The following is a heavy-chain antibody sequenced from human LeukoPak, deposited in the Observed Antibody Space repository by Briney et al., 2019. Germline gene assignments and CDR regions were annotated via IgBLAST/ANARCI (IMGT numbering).Heavy chain of an antibody. CDR1: GFTFSSYE. CDR3: AREEGGVVAATSYFDY. J-gene: IGHJ4*02. CDR2: ISSSGSTI. D-gene: IGHD2-15*01. Sequence: GGSLRLSCAASGFTFSSYELNWVRQAPGKGLEWVSYISSSGSTIYYADSVKGRFTISRDNAKNSLYLQMNSLRAEDTAVYYCAREEGGVVAATSYFDYWGQGTLVTVSS. V-gene: IGHV3-48*03.